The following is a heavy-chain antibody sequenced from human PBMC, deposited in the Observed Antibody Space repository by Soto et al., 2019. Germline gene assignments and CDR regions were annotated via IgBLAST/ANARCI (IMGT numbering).Heavy chain of an antibody. Sequence: EVQLVESGGGLVQPGGSLRLXCAASGFTFDDYAIHWVRQAPGKGLEWVSGISWNGAATGYMNSVKGRFSISRXXXKXXXXXXXXSLRSEDTAVYYCANLPLYGSGFDCWGQGTLVTVXS. CDR3: ANLPLYGSGFDC. V-gene: IGHV3-9*01. CDR1: GFTFDDYA. CDR2: ISWNGAAT. J-gene: IGHJ4*02. D-gene: IGHD3-10*01.